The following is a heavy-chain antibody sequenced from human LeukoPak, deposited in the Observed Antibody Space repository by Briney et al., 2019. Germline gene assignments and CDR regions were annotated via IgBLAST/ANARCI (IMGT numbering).Heavy chain of an antibody. CDR1: GYTVTSYG. Sequence: ASVKVSCKASGYTVTSYGISWVRQAPGQGLEWMGWISAYNGNTNYAQKFQGRVTMTTDASTSTASTTTAYMELRSLRSDDTAVYCCARQPLKYYYDSSGYDNWYFDLWGRGTLVTVSS. CDR3: ARQPLKYYYDSSGYDNWYFDL. CDR2: ISAYNGNT. V-gene: IGHV1-18*01. J-gene: IGHJ2*01. D-gene: IGHD3-22*01.